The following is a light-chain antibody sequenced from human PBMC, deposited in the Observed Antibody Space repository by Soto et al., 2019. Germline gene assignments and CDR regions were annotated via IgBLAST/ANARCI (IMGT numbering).Light chain of an antibody. CDR1: QGISNW. Sequence: GDRVTITCRASQGISNWLAWYQQKPGKAPELLIYGVSSLHSGVPSRFSGSGSGTDFTLTISRLQPEDFATYVCQQACRFPLTFGGGTKVDIK. J-gene: IGKJ4*01. CDR3: QQACRFPLT. V-gene: IGKV1-12*01. CDR2: GVS.